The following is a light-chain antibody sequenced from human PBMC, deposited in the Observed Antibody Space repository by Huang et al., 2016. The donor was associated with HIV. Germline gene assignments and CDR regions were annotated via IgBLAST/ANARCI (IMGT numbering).Light chain of an antibody. CDR1: QNISNNF. CDR3: QQYLMSPLT. V-gene: IGKV3-20*01. Sequence: ELVLTQSPGTLSLSPRERAALSCRASQNISNNFLAWYQQKSGQAPRLLIYGASNRAIGIPDRFSGSGSATDFTLSISRLEPQDSAVYYCQQYLMSPLTFGGGTNVEI. CDR2: GAS. J-gene: IGKJ4*01.